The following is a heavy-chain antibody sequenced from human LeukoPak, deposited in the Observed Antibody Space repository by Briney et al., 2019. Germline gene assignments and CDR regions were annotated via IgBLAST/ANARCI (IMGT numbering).Heavy chain of an antibody. J-gene: IGHJ5*02. V-gene: IGHV4-59*01. CDR1: GGSFSGYY. D-gene: IGHD3-3*01. CDR2: VYSSGST. Sequence: SETLSLTCTVSGGSFSGYYWSWIRQPPGKGLEWIGYVYSSGSTSYNPSLKSRVTISVDTSNNQFSLKLSSVTAADTAVYYCAREFGFWSGYPANWFDPWGQGTPVTVSS. CDR3: AREFGFWSGYPANWFDP.